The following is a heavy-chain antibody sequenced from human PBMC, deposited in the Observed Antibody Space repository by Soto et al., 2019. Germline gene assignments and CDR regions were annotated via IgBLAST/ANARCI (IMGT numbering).Heavy chain of an antibody. Sequence: PGGPLRLACSASGFSCSSYGIHWVRQAPGRGLEYVSAITGNGARTYYAESVKDRFSISRDFSKNTVYLQMSSLRPEDTAVYYCVKAVWGYDYFDFWGPGTRVTVSS. V-gene: IGHV3-64D*06. J-gene: IGHJ4*02. CDR3: VKAVWGYDYFDF. CDR2: ITGNGART. D-gene: IGHD7-27*01. CDR1: GFSCSSYG.